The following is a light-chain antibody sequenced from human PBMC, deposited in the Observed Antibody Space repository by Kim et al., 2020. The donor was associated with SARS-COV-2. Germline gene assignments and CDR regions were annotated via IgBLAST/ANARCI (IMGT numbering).Light chain of an antibody. V-gene: IGKV3-11*01. Sequence: SPGERATLSCRARESVTKYLARYQQRPGQAPRLLIYDTSNRATGIPARFSGSGFGTDFTLTISSLEPEDFAVYYCQQRANWPPITFGQGTRLEIK. J-gene: IGKJ5*01. CDR2: DTS. CDR3: QQRANWPPIT. CDR1: ESVTKY.